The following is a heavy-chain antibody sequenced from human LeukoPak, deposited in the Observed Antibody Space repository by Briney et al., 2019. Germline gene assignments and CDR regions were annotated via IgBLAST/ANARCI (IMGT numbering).Heavy chain of an antibody. V-gene: IGHV3-21*01. CDR2: ISSSSSYI. J-gene: IGHJ4*02. Sequence: PGGSLRLSCAASGFTFSSYSMNWVRQAPGKGLEWVSSISSSSSYIYYADSVKGRFTISRDNAKNSLYLQMNSLRAEDTAVYYCARGDYGDAQSVDWGQGTLVTVSS. D-gene: IGHD4-17*01. CDR1: GFTFSSYS. CDR3: ARGDYGDAQSVD.